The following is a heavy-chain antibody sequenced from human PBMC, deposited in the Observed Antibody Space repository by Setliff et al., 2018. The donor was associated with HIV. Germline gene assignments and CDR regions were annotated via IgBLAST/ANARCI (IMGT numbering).Heavy chain of an antibody. V-gene: IGHV3-7*01. CDR1: GFTFSTYW. J-gene: IGHJ3*02. D-gene: IGHD3-16*01. CDR2: IKQDGSEK. CDR3: ARSLWGFVRNAAFEI. Sequence: PGGSLRLSCVASGFTFSTYWMNWVRQAPGKGLEWVANIKQDGSEKYYVDSVKGRFTISRDNAKNSLYLQMNSLRVEDSAVYYCARSLWGFVRNAAFEIWGQGTMVTVSS.